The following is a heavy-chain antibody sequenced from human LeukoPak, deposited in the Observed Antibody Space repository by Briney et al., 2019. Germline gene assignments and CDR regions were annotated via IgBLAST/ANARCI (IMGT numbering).Heavy chain of an antibody. D-gene: IGHD3-10*01. CDR1: GFTFGSYG. J-gene: IGHJ3*02. Sequence: GGSLRLSCAASGFTFGSYGMSWVRQAPGKGLEWVSAISGSGGSTYYADSVKGRFTISRDNSKNTLYLQMNSLRAEDTAVYYCAKEPYGSGSHDAFDIWGQGTMVTVSS. V-gene: IGHV3-23*01. CDR3: AKEPYGSGSHDAFDI. CDR2: ISGSGGST.